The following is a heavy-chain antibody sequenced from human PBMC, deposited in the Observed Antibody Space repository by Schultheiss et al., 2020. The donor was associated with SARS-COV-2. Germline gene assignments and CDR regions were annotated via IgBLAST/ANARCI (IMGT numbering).Heavy chain of an antibody. J-gene: IGHJ6*03. V-gene: IGHV4-4*07. Sequence: SETLSLTCTVSGGSISSYYWSWIRQPAGKGLEWIGRIYTSGSTNYNPSLKSRVTMSVDTSKNQFSLKLSSVTAADTAVYYCAAKPDIVVVPAATGYYMDVWGKGTTVTVAS. CDR3: AAKPDIVVVPAATGYYMDV. CDR2: IYTSGST. D-gene: IGHD2-2*01. CDR1: GGSISSYY.